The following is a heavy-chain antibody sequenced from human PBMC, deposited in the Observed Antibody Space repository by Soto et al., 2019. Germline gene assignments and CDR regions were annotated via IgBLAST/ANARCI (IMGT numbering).Heavy chain of an antibody. CDR1: GGSISSYY. D-gene: IGHD6-19*01. V-gene: IGHV4-59*01. CDR3: ARGISGWYRGFDY. CDR2: ISYSGST. Sequence: ETLSLTCTVSGGSISSYYWSWIRQPPGKGLEWIGYISYSGSTNYNPSLKSRVTISVDTSKNQFSLKLNSVTAADTAVYYCARGISGWYRGFDYWGQGILVTVSS. J-gene: IGHJ4*02.